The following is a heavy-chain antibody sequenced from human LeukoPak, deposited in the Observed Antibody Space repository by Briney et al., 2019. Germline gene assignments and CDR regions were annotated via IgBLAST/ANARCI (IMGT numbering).Heavy chain of an antibody. J-gene: IGHJ4*01. CDR1: GGTFSSYA. V-gene: IGHV1-69*05. CDR2: IIPIFGTA. CDR3: ARGPFVYSYGFADY. Sequence: SVKVSCKASGGTFSSYAISWVRQAPGQGLEWMGRIIPIFGTANYAQKFQGRVTITTDESTSTAYMELSSLRSEDTAVYYCARGPFVYSYGFADYWGHGTLVTVSS. D-gene: IGHD5-18*01.